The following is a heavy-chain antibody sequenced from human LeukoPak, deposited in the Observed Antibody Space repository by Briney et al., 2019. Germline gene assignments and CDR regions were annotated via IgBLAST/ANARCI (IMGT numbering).Heavy chain of an antibody. D-gene: IGHD3-22*01. CDR1: GYTFTSYY. CDR2: INPNSGDT. CDR3: ARGPYDSSGYYYAPSDAFDI. Sequence: ASVKVSCKASGYTFTSYYMHWVRQAPGQGLEWMGWINPNSGDTNYAQKFQGRVTMTRDTSISTAYMELSRLRSDDTAVYYCARGPYDSSGYYYAPSDAFDIWGQGTMVTVSS. V-gene: IGHV1-2*02. J-gene: IGHJ3*02.